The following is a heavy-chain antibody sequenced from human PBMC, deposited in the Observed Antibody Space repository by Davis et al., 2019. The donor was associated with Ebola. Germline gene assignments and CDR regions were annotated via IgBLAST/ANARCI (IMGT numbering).Heavy chain of an antibody. CDR1: GFTFSSYA. Sequence: GESLKISCAASGFTFSSYAMSWVRQAPGKGLEWVSAISGSGGSTYYADSVKGRFTISRDNSKNTLYLQMNSLRAEDTAVYYCARSEVLTGIYMDVWGKGTTVTVSS. J-gene: IGHJ6*03. D-gene: IGHD7-27*01. CDR3: ARSEVLTGIYMDV. V-gene: IGHV3-23*01. CDR2: ISGSGGST.